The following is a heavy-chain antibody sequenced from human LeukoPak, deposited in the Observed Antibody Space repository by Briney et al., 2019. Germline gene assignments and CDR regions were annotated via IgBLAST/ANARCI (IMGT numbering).Heavy chain of an antibody. V-gene: IGHV3-23*01. Sequence: GGSLRLSCAASGFTFSSYGMSWVRQAPGKGLEWVSVISGSDGSTYYADSVKGRFTISRDNSKNTLYLQMYSLRVEDTAVYYCAKDGGYYGFDSWGQGTLVTVSS. CDR1: GFTFSSYG. J-gene: IGHJ4*02. D-gene: IGHD3-10*01. CDR2: ISGSDGST. CDR3: AKDGGYYGFDS.